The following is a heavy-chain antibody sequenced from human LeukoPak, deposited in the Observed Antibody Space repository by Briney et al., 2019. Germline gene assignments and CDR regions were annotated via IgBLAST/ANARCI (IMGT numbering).Heavy chain of an antibody. CDR3: ARGTYRWHQYFDC. CDR1: GGTFSSYA. J-gene: IGHJ4*02. CDR2: IIPIFGTA. D-gene: IGHD1-26*01. V-gene: IGHV1-69*13. Sequence: GASVKVSCKASGGTFSSYAISWVRQAPGQGLEWMGGIIPIFGTANYAQKFQGRVTITADESTSTAYMELSSLRSEDTAVYYCARGTYRWHQYFDCWGQGTLVTVSS.